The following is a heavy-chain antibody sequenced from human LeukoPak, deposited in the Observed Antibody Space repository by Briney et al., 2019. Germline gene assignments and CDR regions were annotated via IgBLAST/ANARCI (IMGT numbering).Heavy chain of an antibody. CDR3: ARGGWLLRAFDI. D-gene: IGHD3-22*01. J-gene: IGHJ3*02. Sequence: SETLSLTCTVSGGSISRYYWSWIRQPPGKGLEWIGYIYYSGSTNYNPSLKSRVTISVDTSKNQFSLKLSSVTAADTAVYYCARGGWLLRAFDIWGQGTMVTVSS. CDR1: GGSISRYY. CDR2: IYYSGST. V-gene: IGHV4-59*01.